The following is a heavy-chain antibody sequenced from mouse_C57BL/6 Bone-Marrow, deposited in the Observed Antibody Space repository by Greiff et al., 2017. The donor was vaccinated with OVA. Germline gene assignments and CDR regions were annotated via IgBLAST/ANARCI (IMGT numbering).Heavy chain of an antibody. V-gene: IGHV1-18*01. CDR1: GYTFTDYN. D-gene: IGHD2-4*01. J-gene: IGHJ3*01. CDR3: ARGGYYDYDGGAWFAY. Sequence: VQLQQSGPELAKPGASVKIPCKASGYTFTDYNMDWVKQSHGKSLEWIGDINSNNGGTIYNQKFKGTATLTVDKSSSTAYMELRSLTSEDTAVYYSARGGYYDYDGGAWFAYWGQGTLVTVSA. CDR2: INSNNGGT.